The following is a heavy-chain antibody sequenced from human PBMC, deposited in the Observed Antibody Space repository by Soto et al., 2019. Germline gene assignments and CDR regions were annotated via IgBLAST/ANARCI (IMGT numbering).Heavy chain of an antibody. CDR1: GYRFSMYS. D-gene: IGHD3-3*01. CDR3: YGMDV. J-gene: IGHJ6*02. Sequence: GASVKVSCKASGYRFSMYSMHWVRQAPGQGLEWMGWINAANGNTKYSEKFQDRVNFTRDTSASTASNSYDFWSGYFDSPDYYYGMDVWGQGTTVTVSS. V-gene: IGHV1-3*01. CDR2: INAANGNT.